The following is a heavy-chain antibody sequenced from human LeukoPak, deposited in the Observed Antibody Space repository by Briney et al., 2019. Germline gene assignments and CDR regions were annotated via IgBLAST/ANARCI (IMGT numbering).Heavy chain of an antibody. Sequence: GGSLRLSCEASGFTFSTYEMNWVRQTPGKGLEWVSAISGSGGSTYYADSVKGRFTISRDNSKNTLYLQMNSLRAEDTAVYYCAKEYRGAFDIWGQGTMVTVSS. CDR3: AKEYRGAFDI. V-gene: IGHV3-23*01. CDR2: ISGSGGST. D-gene: IGHD3-10*01. CDR1: GFTFSTYE. J-gene: IGHJ3*02.